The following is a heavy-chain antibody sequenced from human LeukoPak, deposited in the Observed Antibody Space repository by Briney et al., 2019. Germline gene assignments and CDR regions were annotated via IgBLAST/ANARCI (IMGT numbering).Heavy chain of an antibody. V-gene: IGHV4-59*01. J-gene: IGHJ4*02. Sequence: SETLSLTCTVSGGSLGRYYWSWIRQPPGKGLEWIGYIYYSRSTNYNPSLKSRVTISVDTSKNQFSLRLSSVTAADTAVYYCVRASTSSSGYLRYYFDYWGQGTLVTVSS. CDR1: GGSLGRYY. CDR3: VRASTSSSGYLRYYFDY. D-gene: IGHD6-19*01. CDR2: IYYSRST.